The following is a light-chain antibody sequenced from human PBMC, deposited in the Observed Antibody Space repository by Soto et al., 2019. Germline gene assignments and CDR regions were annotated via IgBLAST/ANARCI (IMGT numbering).Light chain of an antibody. CDR3: QQYGTSPT. Sequence: EIVLTQSPGTLSLSPGERATLSCRASQSVSSSYLAWYQQKPGQAPRLLIYGASSRATGIPDRFSGSGSGTDFTLTISRLEPEAFAVYYCQQYGTSPTFGQGTTVEI. CDR1: QSVSSSY. CDR2: GAS. V-gene: IGKV3-20*01. J-gene: IGKJ1*01.